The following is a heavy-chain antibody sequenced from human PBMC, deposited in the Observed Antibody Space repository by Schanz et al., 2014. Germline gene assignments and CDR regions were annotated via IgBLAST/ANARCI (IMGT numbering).Heavy chain of an antibody. CDR3: TRGGYSYALSAFDI. D-gene: IGHD5-18*01. J-gene: IGHJ3*02. CDR2: ITAYNGDT. CDR1: GYTFTSHG. Sequence: QVQLVQSGAEVKKPGASVTVSSKSSGYTFTSHGISWVRQAPGQGLVWMGWITAYNGDTNYALKLQGRVTRTTDTTTGTAYMELRSLRSDDTALYYCTRGGYSYALSAFDIWGQGTMVTVSS. V-gene: IGHV1-18*01.